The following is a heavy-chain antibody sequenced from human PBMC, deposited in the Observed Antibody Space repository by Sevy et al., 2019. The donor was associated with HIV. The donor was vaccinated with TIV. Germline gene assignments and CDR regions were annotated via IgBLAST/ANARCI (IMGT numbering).Heavy chain of an antibody. Sequence: SETLSLTCSVSGGTIVSSGHYWGWIRQTPGKGLEWIGSIYYNGHTYYNPSLNSRLTISIDTSKNQFSLNLSSVTAADTAIYFCAREAGGYDYAYGMDVWGQGTTVTVSS. CDR1: GGTIVSSGHY. V-gene: IGHV4-39*02. D-gene: IGHD5-12*01. CDR2: IYYNGHT. CDR3: AREAGGYDYAYGMDV. J-gene: IGHJ6*02.